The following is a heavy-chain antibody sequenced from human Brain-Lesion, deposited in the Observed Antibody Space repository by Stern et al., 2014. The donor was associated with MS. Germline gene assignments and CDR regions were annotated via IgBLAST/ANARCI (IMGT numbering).Heavy chain of an antibody. Sequence: EVQLVASGGDLVQPGRSLRLSCAAFGFTFDDYAMHWVRQAPGKGLGWVAGISWNSGPIGYADSVKGRFTTSRDNAYSSLYLQMNSLRPEDTALYYCARDITGSSAYFAYWGQGTLVTVSS. CDR1: GFTFDDYA. CDR3: ARDITGSSAYFAY. CDR2: ISWNSGPI. J-gene: IGHJ4*02. D-gene: IGHD1-14*01. V-gene: IGHV3-9*01.